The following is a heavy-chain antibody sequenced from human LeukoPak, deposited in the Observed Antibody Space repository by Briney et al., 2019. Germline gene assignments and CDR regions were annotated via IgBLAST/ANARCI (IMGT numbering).Heavy chain of an antibody. D-gene: IGHD3-22*01. CDR2: ISSSSSYI. J-gene: IGHJ4*02. CDR1: GFTFSSYS. Sequence: GGSLRLSCAASGFTFSSYSMNWVRQAPGKGLDWVSSISSSSSYIYYADSVKGRFTISRDNAKNSLYLQMNSLRAEDTAVYYSARGALYDSSGYYYEAPDYWGQGTLVTVSS. CDR3: ARGALYDSSGYYYEAPDY. V-gene: IGHV3-21*01.